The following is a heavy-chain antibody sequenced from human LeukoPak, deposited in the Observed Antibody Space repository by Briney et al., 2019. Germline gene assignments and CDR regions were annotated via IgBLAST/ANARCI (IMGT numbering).Heavy chain of an antibody. CDR2: INHSGST. D-gene: IGHD3-10*01. CDR3: ARGPYGSGANDY. Sequence: SETLSLTCAVYGGSFSGYYWSWIRQPPGKGLEWIGEINHSGSTNYNPSLKSRVTISVDTSKNHFSLKLSSVTAADTAVYYCARGPYGSGANDYWGQGTLVTVSS. CDR1: GGSFSGYY. V-gene: IGHV4-34*01. J-gene: IGHJ4*02.